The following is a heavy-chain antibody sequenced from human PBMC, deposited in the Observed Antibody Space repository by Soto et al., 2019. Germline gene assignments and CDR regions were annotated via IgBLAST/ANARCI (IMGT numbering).Heavy chain of an antibody. CDR3: ARGPRYCSGYSCDYYMDV. V-gene: IGHV3-23*01. J-gene: IGHJ6*03. CDR1: GFTFSGNA. D-gene: IGHD2-15*01. Sequence: EVQLLESGGGLVQPGGSLRLSCAASGFTFSGNAMSWVRQAPGKGLEWVSAISGSAATTFYADSVKGRFTVSRDNSKNTLYLQMNSLRAEDTAVYYCARGPRYCSGYSCDYYMDVWGKGTTVTVSS. CDR2: ISGSAATT.